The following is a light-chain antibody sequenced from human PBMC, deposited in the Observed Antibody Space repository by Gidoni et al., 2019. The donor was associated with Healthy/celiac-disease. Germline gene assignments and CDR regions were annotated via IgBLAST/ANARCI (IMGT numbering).Light chain of an antibody. J-gene: IGKJ5*01. Sequence: TQMPHSLSSLSASVGDRVTVTSRASQSISSYLNWYQQRPGKAPKLLIYAASILQSGVQSRFSGSGSGTDFTLTISSLQPEDFATYYCQQSYSTRITFGQGTSLEIK. V-gene: IGKV1-39*01. CDR1: QSISSY. CDR2: AAS. CDR3: QQSYSTRIT.